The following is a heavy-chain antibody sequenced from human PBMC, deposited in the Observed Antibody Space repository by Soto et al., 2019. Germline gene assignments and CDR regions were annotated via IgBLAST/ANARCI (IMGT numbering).Heavy chain of an antibody. V-gene: IGHV3-23*01. D-gene: IGHD4-17*01. J-gene: IGHJ5*02. Sequence: GGSLRLSCAASGFTFRNYAMTWARQAPGKGLEWVSSLLRSGSSAYYADSVRGRFTISSDTSANSLYLQMDNLRAEDTAIYYCAKDAISGDGIWLMDSWGQGTVVTVSS. CDR2: LLRSGSSA. CDR1: GFTFRNYA. CDR3: AKDAISGDGIWLMDS.